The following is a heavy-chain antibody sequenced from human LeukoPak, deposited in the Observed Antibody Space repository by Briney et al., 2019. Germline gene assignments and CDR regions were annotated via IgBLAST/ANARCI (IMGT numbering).Heavy chain of an antibody. CDR2: IIPIFGTA. Sequence: SVKVSCKASGGTFSSYAISWVRQAPGQGLEWMGGIIPIFGTANYAQKFQGRVTITADESTSTAYMELSSLRSEDTAVYYCVSSYRAPYYYYGMDVWGQGTTVTVSS. CDR1: GGTFSSYA. V-gene: IGHV1-69*01. J-gene: IGHJ6*02. D-gene: IGHD3-16*02. CDR3: VSSYRAPYYYYGMDV.